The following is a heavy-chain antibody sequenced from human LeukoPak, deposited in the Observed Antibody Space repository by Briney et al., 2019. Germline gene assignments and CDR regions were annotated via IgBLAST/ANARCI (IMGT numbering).Heavy chain of an antibody. CDR1: GYSISSGYY. Sequence: SETLPLTCTVSGYSISSGYYWGWIRQPPGKGLEWIGSIYHSGSTYYNPSLKSRVTISVDTSKNQFSLKLSSVTAADTAVYYCARDQYYDSSGYYKSFDYWGQGTLVTVSS. D-gene: IGHD3-22*01. CDR2: IYHSGST. V-gene: IGHV4-38-2*02. J-gene: IGHJ4*02. CDR3: ARDQYYDSSGYYKSFDY.